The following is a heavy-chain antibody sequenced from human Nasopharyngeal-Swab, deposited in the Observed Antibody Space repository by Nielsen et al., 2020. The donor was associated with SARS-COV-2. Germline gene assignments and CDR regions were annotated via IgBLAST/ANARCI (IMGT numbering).Heavy chain of an antibody. V-gene: IGHV5-51*01. J-gene: IGHJ5*02. CDR2: INPSDSET. CDR3: ARRDSRSSGVDL. Sequence: GESLKISCQGSGYSFSTSWIGWVRQVPGKGPEWMWIINPSDSETRYSPSFEGQVTISADRSTSTAYLQWSSLKASDSAIYYCARRDSRSSGVDLWGQGTLVTVSS. D-gene: IGHD6-6*01. CDR1: GYSFSTSW.